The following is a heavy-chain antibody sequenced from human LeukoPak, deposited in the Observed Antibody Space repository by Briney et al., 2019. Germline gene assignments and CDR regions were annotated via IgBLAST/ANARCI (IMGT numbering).Heavy chain of an antibody. CDR3: ARDSIAVAGPSDY. J-gene: IGHJ4*02. CDR1: GFTFSSYA. V-gene: IGHV3-30-3*01. D-gene: IGHD6-19*01. Sequence: GGSLRLSCAASGFTFSSYAMHWVRQAPGKGLEWVAVISYDGSNKYYADSVKGRFTISRDNSKNTLYLQMNSLRAEDTAVYYCARDSIAVAGPSDYWGQGTLVTGSS. CDR2: ISYDGSNK.